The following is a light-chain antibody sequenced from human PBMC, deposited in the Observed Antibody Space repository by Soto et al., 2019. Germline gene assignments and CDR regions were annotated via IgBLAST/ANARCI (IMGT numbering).Light chain of an antibody. CDR1: QSVSSN. J-gene: IGKJ4*01. CDR3: QQYDSWPLT. V-gene: IGKV3-15*01. CDR2: GAS. Sequence: EIVMTQSPFTLSVSPGERAALSCWASQSVSSNLAWYQQKPDQAPRLLIYGASARATGVPARFSGSGSGTDFTLTISSLQSEDFAVYYCQQYDSWPLTFGGGTKVDIK.